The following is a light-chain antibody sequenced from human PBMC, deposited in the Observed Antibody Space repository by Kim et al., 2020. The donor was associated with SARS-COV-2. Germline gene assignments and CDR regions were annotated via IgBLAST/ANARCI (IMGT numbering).Light chain of an antibody. V-gene: IGLV4-69*01. J-gene: IGLJ3*02. CDR3: QTWGPGIRV. CDR2: LNSDGNY. Sequence: ASVKLTGNRSSGNSSYAIEWHQQQPAKGHGYLMKLNSDGNYIKGDGIPDRFSGSSSGAERYLSISSLQAEDEADYYCQTWGPGIRVFGGGTQLTVL. CDR1: SGNSSYA.